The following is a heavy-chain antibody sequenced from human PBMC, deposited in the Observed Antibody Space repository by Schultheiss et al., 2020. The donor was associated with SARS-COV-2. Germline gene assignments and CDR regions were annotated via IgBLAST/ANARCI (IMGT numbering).Heavy chain of an antibody. V-gene: IGHV4-61*08. J-gene: IGHJ4*02. CDR1: GGSISSGGYY. CDR2: IYYSGST. CDR3: ARVPLGSWWLRRLAFDY. D-gene: IGHD5-12*01. Sequence: SETLSLTCTVSGGSISSGGYYWSWIRQPPGKGLEWIGYIYYSGSTNYNPSLKSRVTISVDTSKNQFSLKLSSVTAADTAVYYCARVPLGSWWLRRLAFDYWGQGTLVTVSS.